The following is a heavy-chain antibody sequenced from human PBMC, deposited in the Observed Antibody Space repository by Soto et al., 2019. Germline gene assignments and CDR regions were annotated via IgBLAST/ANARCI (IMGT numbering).Heavy chain of an antibody. CDR3: ARRARPDFYYMDV. CDR1: GFTLSGYA. J-gene: IGHJ6*03. V-gene: IGHV3-64*01. D-gene: IGHD6-6*01. Sequence: GGSLRLSCAASGFTLSGYAMDWVRQAPGKGLEYVSGISSNGVGTYYANSVQGRFTISKDNSKNTVYLQMGSLRPEDMAVYYCARRARPDFYYMDVWGKGTTVTVSS. CDR2: ISSNGVGT.